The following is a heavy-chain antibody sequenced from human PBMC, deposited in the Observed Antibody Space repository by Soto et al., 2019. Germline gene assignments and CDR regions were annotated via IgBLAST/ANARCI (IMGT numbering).Heavy chain of an antibody. V-gene: IGHV4-59*12. CDR1: GGSISSYY. CDR3: ARDIVATIPY. J-gene: IGHJ4*02. CDR2: IYYSGGT. Sequence: PSETLSLTCTVSGGSISSYYWSWIRQPPGKGLEWIGYIYYSGGTNYNPSLKSRVTISVDTSKNQFSLKLSSVTAADTAVYYCARDIVATIPYWGQGTLVTVSS. D-gene: IGHD5-12*01.